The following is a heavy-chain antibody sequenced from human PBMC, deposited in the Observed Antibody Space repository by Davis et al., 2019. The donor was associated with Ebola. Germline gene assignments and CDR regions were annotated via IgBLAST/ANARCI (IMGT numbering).Heavy chain of an antibody. Sequence: PSETLSLTCAISGDSVSSGGWNWIRQSPSRGLEWLGRTYYNSKWYSDYAVSVKSRITINPDTAKNQFSLQLNSVTPEDTAVYYCAKGWFRYFDNWGQGTLVTVSS. J-gene: IGHJ4*02. CDR1: GDSVSSGG. CDR3: AKGWFRYFDN. V-gene: IGHV6-1*01. D-gene: IGHD3-10*01. CDR2: TYYNSKWYS.